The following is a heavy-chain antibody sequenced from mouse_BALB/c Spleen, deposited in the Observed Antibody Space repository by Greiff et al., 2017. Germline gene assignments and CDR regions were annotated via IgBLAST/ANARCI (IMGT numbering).Heavy chain of an antibody. D-gene: IGHD1-1*01. J-gene: IGHJ4*01. CDR3: ARHGLYGSSSYYAMDY. V-gene: IGHV1-87*01. Sequence: QVQLQQSGAELARPGASVKLSCKASGYTFTSYWMQWVKQRPGQGLEWIGAIYPGDGDTRYTQKFKGKATLTADKSSSTAYMQLSSLASEDSAVYYCARHGLYGSSSYYAMDYWGQGTSVTVSS. CDR2: IYPGDGDT. CDR1: GYTFTSYW.